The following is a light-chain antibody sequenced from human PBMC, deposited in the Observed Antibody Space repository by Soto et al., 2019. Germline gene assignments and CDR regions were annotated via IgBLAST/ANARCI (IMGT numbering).Light chain of an antibody. CDR1: SSDVGSYNR. Sequence: QSALTQPPSVSGSPGQSVAISCTGTSSDVGSYNRVAWYQQPPGTAPKLIIYDVTNRPSGVPDRFAGSKSGNTASLTISGLQAEDEADYYCNSFTTSSTSGFGTGTKRTVL. J-gene: IGLJ1*01. CDR3: NSFTTSSTSG. V-gene: IGLV2-18*02. CDR2: DVT.